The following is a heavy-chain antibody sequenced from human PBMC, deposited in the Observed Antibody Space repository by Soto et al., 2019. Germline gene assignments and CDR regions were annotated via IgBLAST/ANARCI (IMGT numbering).Heavy chain of an antibody. D-gene: IGHD6-13*01. J-gene: IGHJ4*02. CDR1: GGSMNGYY. Sequence: SETLSLTCSVSGGSMNGYYWSWIRQTPGQGLEWLGFIYFSGSTRYNPSLMSRLTISLDKSKRQFSMSLSSVAAADTAVYYCARSVATPGTNIDFWGQGTLVTVSS. V-gene: IGHV4-4*09. CDR3: ARSVATPGTNIDF. CDR2: IYFSGST.